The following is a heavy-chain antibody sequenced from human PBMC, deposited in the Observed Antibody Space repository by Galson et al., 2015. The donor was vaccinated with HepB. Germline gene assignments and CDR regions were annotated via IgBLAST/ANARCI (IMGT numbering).Heavy chain of an antibody. CDR2: IFPGDSHT. Sequence: QSGAEVKKPGESLKISCKGSGYNFSGYWIGWVRQMPGKGLEWMGTIFPGDSHTRYSPSFQGPVTISADKSTAYLQWSSLKASDTAMYYCARSSSGPLGYYGMDVWGQGTTVTVSS. V-gene: IGHV5-51*03. CDR3: ARSSSGPLGYYGMDV. D-gene: IGHD3-22*01. CDR1: GYNFSGYW. J-gene: IGHJ6*02.